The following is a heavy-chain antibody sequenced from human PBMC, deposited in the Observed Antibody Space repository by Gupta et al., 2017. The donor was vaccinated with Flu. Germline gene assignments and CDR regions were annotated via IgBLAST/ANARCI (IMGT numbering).Heavy chain of an antibody. CDR3: ANKGVVTPDSGFDY. CDR2: ISYDGNIK. D-gene: IGHD2-15*01. Sequence: SGFTFSDYGIHWVRQAPGKGLEWVALISYDGNIKYYADSVKGRFTISRDNSKNTVYLQMNGLRAEDAAIYYCANKGVVTPDSGFDYWGQGALGIVSS. J-gene: IGHJ4*02. CDR1: GFTFSDYG. V-gene: IGHV3-30*18.